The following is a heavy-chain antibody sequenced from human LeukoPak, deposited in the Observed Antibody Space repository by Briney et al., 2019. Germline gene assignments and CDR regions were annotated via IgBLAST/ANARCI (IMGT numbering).Heavy chain of an antibody. D-gene: IGHD2-21*01. V-gene: IGHV4-59*08. Sequence: SETLSLTCTVSGDSFSYFYWSWIRQPPGKGLEWIGYIYNGGSTNYNPSLKSRVTMSLDTSKNQFSLKLSSVTAADTAVYYCARLWRGKQNFDYWGQGTLVTVSS. CDR2: IYNGGST. J-gene: IGHJ4*02. CDR3: ARLWRGKQNFDY. CDR1: GDSFSYFY.